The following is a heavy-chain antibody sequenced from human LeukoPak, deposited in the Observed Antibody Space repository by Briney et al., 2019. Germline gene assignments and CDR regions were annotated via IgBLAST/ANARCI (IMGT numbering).Heavy chain of an antibody. D-gene: IGHD6-19*01. CDR3: ARGGGSSGWHDY. V-gene: IGHV4-59*01. Sequence: SETLSLTCTVSAGSISIDFWSWIRQPPGKGLEWIGYIYYSGSTNYNPSLKSRVAISVDTSKNQFSLKLSSVTAADTAVYYCARGGGSSGWHDYWGRGTLVTVSS. J-gene: IGHJ4*02. CDR1: AGSISIDF. CDR2: IYYSGST.